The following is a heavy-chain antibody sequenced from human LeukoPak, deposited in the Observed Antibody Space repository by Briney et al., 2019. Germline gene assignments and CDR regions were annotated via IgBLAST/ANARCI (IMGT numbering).Heavy chain of an antibody. CDR1: GFTFSTYA. CDR2: ISDTGGNT. V-gene: IGHV3-23*01. Sequence: PGGSLRLSCAASGFTFSTYAMSWVRQTPEKGLEWVSVISDTGGNTFYADSVKGRFTISRDNSKNTLYLQMNSLRAEDTAIYYCAKGRTNDYWGQGTLVTVSS. J-gene: IGHJ4*02. CDR3: AKGRTNDY. D-gene: IGHD1/OR15-1a*01.